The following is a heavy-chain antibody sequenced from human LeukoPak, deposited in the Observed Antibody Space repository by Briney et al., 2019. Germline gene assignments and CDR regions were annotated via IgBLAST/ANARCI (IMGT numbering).Heavy chain of an antibody. V-gene: IGHV1-2*02. CDR3: ARVRRYSPNWFDP. CDR2: INPNSGGT. Sequence: ASVKVSCKASGYTFTGYYMHWVRQATGQGLEWMGWINPNSGGTNYAQKFQGRVTMTRDTSISTAYMELSRLRSDDTAVYYCARVRRYSPNWFDPWGQGTLVTVSS. D-gene: IGHD5-18*01. CDR1: GYTFTGYY. J-gene: IGHJ5*02.